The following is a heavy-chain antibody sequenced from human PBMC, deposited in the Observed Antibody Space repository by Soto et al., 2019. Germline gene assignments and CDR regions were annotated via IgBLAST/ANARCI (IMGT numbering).Heavy chain of an antibody. CDR3: ARDGVGDDDFDY. J-gene: IGHJ4*02. Sequence: EVQLVESGGGLVQPGGSLRLSCAASGFTFSTYSMNWVRQAPGKGLEWVSFITSSSAYIHYADSVKGRFTISRDNAKNSLYLQMNSLRDEDTAVYYCARDGVGDDDFDYWGQGTLVTVSS. V-gene: IGHV3-48*02. CDR1: GFTFSTYS. CDR2: ITSSSAYI. D-gene: IGHD4-17*01.